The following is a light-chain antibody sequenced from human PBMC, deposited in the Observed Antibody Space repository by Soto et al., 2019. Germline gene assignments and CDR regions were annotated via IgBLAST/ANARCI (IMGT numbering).Light chain of an antibody. J-gene: IGKJ1*01. Sequence: DMQCTQYPSFLSASVGDRVTITCRASQSISSWLAWYQQKPGKAPKLLIYKASSLESGVPSRFSGSGSGTEFTLTISSLQPDDFATYYCQQYTSYPFTFGQGTKVDIK. CDR2: KAS. V-gene: IGKV1-5*03. CDR3: QQYTSYPFT. CDR1: QSISSW.